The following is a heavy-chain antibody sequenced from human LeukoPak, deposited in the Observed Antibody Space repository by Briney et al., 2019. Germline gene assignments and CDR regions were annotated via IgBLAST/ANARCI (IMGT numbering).Heavy chain of an antibody. CDR1: GLPHRSYL. CDR3: ASDARYYYGSGSYYPFDI. CDR2: IYSEGCNQ. Sequence: GEPLRHSCAASGLPHRSYLMHGVPPPPAKELLWVSRIYSEGCNQLYADSVKGRFTISIDNAKNTLYLQMNSLRAEDTAVYYSASDARYYYGSGSYYPFDIWGQGTMVTVSS. J-gene: IGHJ3*02. V-gene: IGHV3-74*01. D-gene: IGHD3-10*01.